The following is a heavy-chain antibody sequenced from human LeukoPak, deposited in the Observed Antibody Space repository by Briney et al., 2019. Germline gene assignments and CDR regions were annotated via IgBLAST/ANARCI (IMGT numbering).Heavy chain of an antibody. J-gene: IGHJ6*03. CDR2: ISAYNGNT. CDR3: ARAGSITIFGVVRISYMDV. Sequence: ASVKVSCKASGYTFTSYGLSWVRQAPGQGLEWMGWISAYNGNTNYAQKLQGRVTMTTDTSTSTAYMELRSLRSDDTAVYYCARAGSITIFGVVRISYMDVWGKGTTVTVSS. D-gene: IGHD3-3*01. CDR1: GYTFTSYG. V-gene: IGHV1-18*01.